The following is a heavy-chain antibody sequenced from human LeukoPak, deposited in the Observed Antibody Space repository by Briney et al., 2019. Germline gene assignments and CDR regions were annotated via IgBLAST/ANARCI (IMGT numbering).Heavy chain of an antibody. CDR1: EFTVSVNY. CDR3: ARRAGAYSHPYDY. CDR2: ISGSGGST. V-gene: IGHV3-23*01. J-gene: IGHJ4*02. D-gene: IGHD4/OR15-4a*01. Sequence: GGSLRLSCAASEFTVSVNYMSWVRQAPGKGLEWVSAISGSGGSTYYADSVKGRFTISRDNSKNTLYLQMNSLRAEDTAVYYCARRAGAYSHPYDYWGQGTLVTVSS.